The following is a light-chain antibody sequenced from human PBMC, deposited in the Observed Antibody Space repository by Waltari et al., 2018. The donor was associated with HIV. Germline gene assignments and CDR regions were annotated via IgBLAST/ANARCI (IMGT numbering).Light chain of an antibody. J-gene: IGLJ3*02. CDR2: KDK. CDR3: QSADSSGTLGV. CDR1: ELPDHY. Sequence: DELTQPPSVLVSPGQTAKIICSGDELPDHYAHSYQQRRGPSPVFAIYKDKERPAGIPERFSGSRSGTTSTLTISGVLEEDEADYYCQSADSSGTLGVFGGWTKLTVL. V-gene: IGLV3-25*03.